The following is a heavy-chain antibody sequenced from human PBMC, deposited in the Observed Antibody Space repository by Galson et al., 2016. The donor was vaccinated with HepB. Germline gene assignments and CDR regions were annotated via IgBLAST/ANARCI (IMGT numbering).Heavy chain of an antibody. CDR1: GASISGTEYY. J-gene: IGHJ6*03. D-gene: IGHD6-19*01. CDR2: IYHTEST. V-gene: IGHV4-39*01. CDR3: ATGTMVAGKMYYYYMDV. Sequence: SETLSLTCSVSGASISGTEYYWGWIRQPPGRGLEWIGSIYHTESTYYNPSLESRVTISMDTSKNQLSLRLNSVAAADTGVYYCATGTMVAGKMYYYYMDVWGKGTTVTVSS.